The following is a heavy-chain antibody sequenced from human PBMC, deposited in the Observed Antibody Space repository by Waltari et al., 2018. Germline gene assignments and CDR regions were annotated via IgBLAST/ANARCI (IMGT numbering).Heavy chain of an antibody. CDR1: GYSISSGYY. D-gene: IGHD2-15*01. CDR2: IYHSGST. CDR3: AREIVVTVVRWFDP. V-gene: IGHV4-38-2*02. J-gene: IGHJ5*02. Sequence: QVQLQESGPGLVKPSETLSLTCAVSGYSISSGYYWGWIRQPPGKGLEWSGSIYHSGSTYSSPSLKSRVTISVDTTKNQFSLKLSSGTAADTAVYYCAREIVVTVVRWFDPWGQGTLVTVSS.